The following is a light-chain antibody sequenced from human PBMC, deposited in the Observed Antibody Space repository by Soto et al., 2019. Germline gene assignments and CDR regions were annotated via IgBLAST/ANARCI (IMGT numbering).Light chain of an antibody. J-gene: IGLJ2*01. Sequence: QSVLTQPASVSGSPGQSITISCTGTSSDVGGFDYVSWYQQHPGKAPKLIIYDVTNRPSGVSNRFSGSKSGNTASLTSSGLQAEYEADYFCGSYASSHTVLLGGGTQLTVL. V-gene: IGLV2-14*03. CDR1: SSDVGGFDY. CDR3: GSYASSHTVL. CDR2: DVT.